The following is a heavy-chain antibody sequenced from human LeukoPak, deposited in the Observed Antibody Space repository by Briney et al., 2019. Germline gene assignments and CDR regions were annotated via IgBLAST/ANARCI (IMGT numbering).Heavy chain of an antibody. V-gene: IGHV3-15*01. CDR1: GFTFTNAL. CDR3: TTPPNYLDL. CDR2: IKSKIDGGTT. Sequence: GGSLGLSCAASGFTFTNALMSWVRQAPGKGLEWVGRIKSKIDGGTTDYAAPVNGRFTISRDDSKNTLYLQMNSLKTEDTAIYYCTTPPNYLDLWGRGTLVTVSS. J-gene: IGHJ2*01.